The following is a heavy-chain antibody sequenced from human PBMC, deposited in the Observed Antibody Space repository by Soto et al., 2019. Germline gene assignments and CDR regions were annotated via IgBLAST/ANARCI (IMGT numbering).Heavy chain of an antibody. Sequence: GASVKVSCKASGCTFSSYAISWVRQAPGQGLEWMGGIIPIFGTANYAQKFQGRVTITADESMSTAYMELSSLRSEDTAVYYCASHHSYNDSSGYTIYYYYGMAVWCQGTTVTVSS. V-gene: IGHV1-69*13. CDR3: ASHHSYNDSSGYTIYYYYGMAV. CDR2: IIPIFGTA. J-gene: IGHJ6*01. CDR1: GCTFSSYA. D-gene: IGHD3-22*01.